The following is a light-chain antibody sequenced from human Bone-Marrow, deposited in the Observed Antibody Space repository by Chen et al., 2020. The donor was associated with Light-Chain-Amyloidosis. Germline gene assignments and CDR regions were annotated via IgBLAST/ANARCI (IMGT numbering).Light chain of an antibody. Sequence: QSALPQPASVSGSPGPAITIPCPGTSSDVGSYNLVSCYQQHPGKAPKLMIYEGSKRPSGVSNRFSGSKSGNTASLTISGLQAEDEADYYCCSYAGSSTLVFGGGTKLTVL. CDR1: SSDVGSYNL. V-gene: IGLV2-23*01. J-gene: IGLJ2*01. CDR3: CSYAGSSTLV. CDR2: EGS.